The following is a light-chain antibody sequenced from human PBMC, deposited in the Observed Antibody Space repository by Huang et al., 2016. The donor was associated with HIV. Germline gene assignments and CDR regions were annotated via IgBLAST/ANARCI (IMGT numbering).Light chain of an antibody. V-gene: IGKV2-28*01. J-gene: IGKJ5*01. CDR1: QSLLHSNGYEY. Sequence: DIVMTQSPLSLPVTPGEPASISCRSSQSLLHSNGYEYLDWYLQKPGQSPQLLIYMGSNRASGVPDRFSGSGSGTDFTLKISRVEAEDVGVYYCMQGLQTITFGQGTRLEIK. CDR3: MQGLQTIT. CDR2: MGS.